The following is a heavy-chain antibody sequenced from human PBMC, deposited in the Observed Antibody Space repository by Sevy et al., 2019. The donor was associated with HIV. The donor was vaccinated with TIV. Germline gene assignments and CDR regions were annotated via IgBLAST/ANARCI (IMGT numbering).Heavy chain of an antibody. D-gene: IGHD2-2*01. CDR1: GFTFSSYS. J-gene: IGHJ4*02. Sequence: GGSLRLSCAASGFTFSSYSMHWVRQAPGKGLEWVSSINSISTYIYYADSVRGRFTISRDNAKNSLYLQMNSLRVDDTAVYFCARDGGCSSTSCLLYFDSWGQGALVTVSS. CDR2: INSISTYI. CDR3: ARDGGCSSTSCLLYFDS. V-gene: IGHV3-21*01.